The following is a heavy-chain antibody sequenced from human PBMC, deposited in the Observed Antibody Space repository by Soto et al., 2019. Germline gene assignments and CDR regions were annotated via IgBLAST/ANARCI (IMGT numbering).Heavy chain of an antibody. CDR3: AHIVVAGLGYYFDY. CDR1: GFSLSSTRMA. Sequence: QITLKESGPTLVKPTQTLTLTCTFSGFSLSSTRMAVGWIRQPPGKALEWLALIYWDDDKRYSPFLKSRLTITKDTSKPQVVLTMSNMDPVDTARYYCAHIVVAGLGYYFDYWGQGTLVTVSS. J-gene: IGHJ4*02. D-gene: IGHD6-19*01. V-gene: IGHV2-5*02. CDR2: IYWDDDK.